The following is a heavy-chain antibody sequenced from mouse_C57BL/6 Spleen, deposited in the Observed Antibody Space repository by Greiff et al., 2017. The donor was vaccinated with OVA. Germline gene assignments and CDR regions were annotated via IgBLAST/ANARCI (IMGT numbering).Heavy chain of an antibody. D-gene: IGHD1-1*01. V-gene: IGHV1-55*01. CDR3: ARNYYGSRGVYAMDY. J-gene: IGHJ4*01. Sequence: QVQLQQPGAELVKPGASVKMSCKASGYTFTSYWITWVKQRPGQGLEWIGDIYPGSGSTNYNEKFKSKATLTVDTSSSTAYMQLSSLTSEGSAVYYCARNYYGSRGVYAMDYWGQGTSVTVSS. CDR2: IYPGSGST. CDR1: GYTFTSYW.